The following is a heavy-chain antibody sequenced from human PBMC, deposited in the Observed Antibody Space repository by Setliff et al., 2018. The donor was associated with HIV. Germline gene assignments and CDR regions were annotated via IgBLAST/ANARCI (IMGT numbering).Heavy chain of an antibody. Sequence: ASVKVSCKASGYTFTSYAMHWVRQAPGQRLEWMGWINAGNGNTKYSQKFQGRVTMTRDTSIRTAYMELSSLRSEDTAIYYCARGGDYTQKWFDPWGQGTLVTVSS. CDR1: GYTFTSYA. J-gene: IGHJ5*02. V-gene: IGHV1-3*01. D-gene: IGHD4-17*01. CDR2: INAGNGNT. CDR3: ARGGDYTQKWFDP.